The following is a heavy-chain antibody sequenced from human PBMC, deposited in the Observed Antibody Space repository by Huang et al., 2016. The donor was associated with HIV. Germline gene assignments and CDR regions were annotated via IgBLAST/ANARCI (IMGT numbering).Heavy chain of an antibody. J-gene: IGHJ4*01. D-gene: IGHD3-3*01. CDR2: FDPEDGKT. V-gene: IGHV1-24*01. CDR3: ATRTPGFLERLLFY. Sequence: QVQLVQSGAEVRKPGASVTVSCKASGDILTQLSIHWVRQAPGKGLEWMGGFDPEDGKTNYAQKVQGRVTMTEDTARGTAYMELSGLKSEDTAMYYCATRTPGFLERLLFYWGQGTLVTVSS. CDR1: GDILTQLS.